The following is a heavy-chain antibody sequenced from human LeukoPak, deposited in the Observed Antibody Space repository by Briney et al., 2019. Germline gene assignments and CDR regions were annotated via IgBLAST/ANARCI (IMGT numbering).Heavy chain of an antibody. CDR1: GGTFSSYA. Sequence: GASVKVSCKASGGTFSSYAISWVRQAPGQGLEWMGWINPNSGGTNYAQKFQGRVTMTRDTSISTAYMELSRLRSDDTAVYYCAREVKRRNSIAVAGTLDYWGQGTLVTVSS. CDR2: INPNSGGT. V-gene: IGHV1-2*02. D-gene: IGHD6-19*01. CDR3: AREVKRRNSIAVAGTLDY. J-gene: IGHJ4*02.